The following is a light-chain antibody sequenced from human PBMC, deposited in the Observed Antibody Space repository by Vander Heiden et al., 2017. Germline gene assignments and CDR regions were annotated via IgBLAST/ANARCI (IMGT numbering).Light chain of an antibody. CDR2: AAS. Sequence: AIRMTQSPSSFSASTGDRVTITCRASQGISSYLAWYQPKPGKAPKLLIYAASTFLSVVPSRFSRSRSRTDFTLTISFLQSEDFATYYCQQDDTDPLSFGP. CDR1: QGISSY. V-gene: IGKV1-8*01. J-gene: IGKJ3*01. CDR3: QQDDTDPLS.